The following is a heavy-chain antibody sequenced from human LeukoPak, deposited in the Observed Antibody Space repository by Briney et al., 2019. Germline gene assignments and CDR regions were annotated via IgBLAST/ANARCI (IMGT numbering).Heavy chain of an antibody. V-gene: IGHV4-4*07. J-gene: IGHJ4*02. CDR1: GGSISSYY. D-gene: IGHD3-10*01. Sequence: NPSETLSLTCTVSGGSISSYYWSWIRQPAGKGLEWIGRIYTSGSTNYNPSLKSRVTMSVDTSKNQFSLKLSSVTAADTAVYYCARTRMVRGVIIEYYFDYWGQGTLVTVSS. CDR2: IYTSGST. CDR3: ARTRMVRGVIIEYYFDY.